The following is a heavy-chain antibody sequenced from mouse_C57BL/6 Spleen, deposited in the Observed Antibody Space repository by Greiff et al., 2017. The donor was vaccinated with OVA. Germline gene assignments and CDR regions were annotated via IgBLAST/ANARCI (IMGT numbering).Heavy chain of an antibody. J-gene: IGHJ3*01. CDR3: ARGGLLSEFAY. Sequence: VQLQQSGAELVRPGASVKLSCKASGYTFTDYYINWVKQRPGQGLEWIARIYPGSGNTYYNEKFKGKATLTAEKSSSTAYMQLSSLTSEDSAVYVCARGGLLSEFAYWGQGTLVTVSA. D-gene: IGHD2-10*01. CDR2: IYPGSGNT. V-gene: IGHV1-76*01. CDR1: GYTFTDYY.